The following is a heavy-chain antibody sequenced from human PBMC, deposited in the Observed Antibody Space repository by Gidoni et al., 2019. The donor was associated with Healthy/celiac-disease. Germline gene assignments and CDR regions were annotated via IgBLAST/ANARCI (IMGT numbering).Heavy chain of an antibody. CDR1: GFPFSSYG. J-gene: IGHJ4*02. CDR2: ISYDGSNK. Sequence: QVQLVESGGGVVQPGRSLRLSCAASGFPFSSYGMHWVRQAPGKGLEWVAVISYDGSNKYYADSVKGRFTISRDNSKNTLYLQMNSLRAEDTAVYYCAKDSSGWYGVVGYWGQGTLVTVSS. V-gene: IGHV3-30*18. CDR3: AKDSSGWYGVVGY. D-gene: IGHD6-19*01.